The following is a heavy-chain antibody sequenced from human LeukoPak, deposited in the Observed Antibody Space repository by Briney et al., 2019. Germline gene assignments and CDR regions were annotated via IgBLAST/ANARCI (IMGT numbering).Heavy chain of an antibody. Sequence: ASVKVSCKASGYTFTSYHVHWVRQAPGHGPEWMGRIIPSGGATTYAQGFQGRVTMTSDTSTTTVYMELSSLRSEDTAIYYCARDAYGSDYWGQGTLVTVSS. CDR3: ARDAYGSDY. J-gene: IGHJ4*02. CDR2: IIPSGGAT. D-gene: IGHD3-10*01. CDR1: GYTFTSYH. V-gene: IGHV1-46*01.